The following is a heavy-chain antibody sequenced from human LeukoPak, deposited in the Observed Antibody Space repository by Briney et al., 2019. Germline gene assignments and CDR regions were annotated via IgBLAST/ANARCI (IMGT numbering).Heavy chain of an antibody. D-gene: IGHD3-22*01. CDR3: ASVGYYDSHY. V-gene: IGHV3-21*01. CDR2: ISSSSSYI. Sequence: RAGGSLRLTCAASGFTFSSYSMNWVRQAPWKGLEWVSSISSSSSYIYYADSVKGRFTISRDNAKNSLYLQMNSLRAEDTAVYYCASVGYYDSHYWGQGTLVTVSS. CDR1: GFTFSSYS. J-gene: IGHJ4*02.